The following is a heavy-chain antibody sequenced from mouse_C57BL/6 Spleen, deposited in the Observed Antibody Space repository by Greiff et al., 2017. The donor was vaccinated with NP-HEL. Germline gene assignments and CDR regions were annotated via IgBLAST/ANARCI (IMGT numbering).Heavy chain of an antibody. CDR2: IDPSDSYT. CDR1: GYTFTSYW. J-gene: IGHJ1*03. V-gene: IGHV1-50*01. Sequence: QVQLQQPGAELVKPGASVKLSCKASGYTFTSYWMQWVKQRPGQGLEWIGEIDPSDSYTNYNQKFKGKATLTVDTSSSTAYMQLSSLTSEDSAVYYCARPSAYYGSSYWYVDVWGTGTTVTVSS. CDR3: ARPSAYYGSSYWYVDV. D-gene: IGHD1-1*01.